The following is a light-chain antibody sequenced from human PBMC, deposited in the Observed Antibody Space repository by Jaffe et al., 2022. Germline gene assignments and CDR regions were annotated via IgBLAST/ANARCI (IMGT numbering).Light chain of an antibody. Sequence: QSVLTQPPSVSAAPGQKVTISCSGRSSNIGSNYVFWYQQFPGTAPQLLIYDNNKRPSGIPDRFSGSKSDTSATLGITGLQTGDEADYYCETWDNSLSAVVFGGGTKLTVL. CDR2: DNN. CDR3: ETWDNSLSAVV. CDR1: SSNIGSNY. J-gene: IGLJ2*01. V-gene: IGLV1-51*01.